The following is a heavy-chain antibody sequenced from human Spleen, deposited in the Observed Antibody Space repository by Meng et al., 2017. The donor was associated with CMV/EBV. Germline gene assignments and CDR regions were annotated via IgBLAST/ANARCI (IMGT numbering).Heavy chain of an antibody. D-gene: IGHD3-3*01. CDR3: ARVSRETWSGYNYYYYAMDV. Sequence: GESLKISCAASGFSFRNYWMHWVRQAPGKGLLWVSLINTDGSSTSYADSVKGRFTISRDNAKNTLYLQINSLRAEDTAVYFCARVSRETWSGYNYYYYAMDVWGQGTTVTVSS. CDR1: GFSFRNYW. J-gene: IGHJ6*02. V-gene: IGHV3-74*01. CDR2: INTDGSST.